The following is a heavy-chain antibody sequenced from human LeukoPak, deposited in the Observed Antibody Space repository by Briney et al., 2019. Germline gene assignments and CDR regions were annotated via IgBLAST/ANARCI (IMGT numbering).Heavy chain of an antibody. J-gene: IGHJ4*02. V-gene: IGHV3-7*01. CDR1: GFTFSSYW. D-gene: IGHD1-26*01. CDR3: AKGSEFRLDY. CDR2: IKQDGSEK. Sequence: GGSLRLSCAASGFTFSSYWMSWVRQAPGKGLEWVANIKQDGSEKYYVDSVKGRFTISRDNSKNTLYLQMNSLRAEDTAVYYCAKGSEFRLDYWGQGTLVTVSS.